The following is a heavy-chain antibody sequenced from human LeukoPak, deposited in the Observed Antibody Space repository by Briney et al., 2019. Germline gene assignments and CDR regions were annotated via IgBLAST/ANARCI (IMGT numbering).Heavy chain of an antibody. CDR3: ARGRYSGSPGLHDY. D-gene: IGHD1-26*01. Sequence: PSETLSLTCTVSGGSISSYYWSWIRQPPAKGREWIGYIYYSGSTNYNPSLKSRVTISVDTSKNQFSLKLSSVTAADTAVYYCARGRYSGSPGLHDYWGQGTLVTVSS. CDR2: IYYSGST. CDR1: GGSISSYY. V-gene: IGHV4-59*01. J-gene: IGHJ4*02.